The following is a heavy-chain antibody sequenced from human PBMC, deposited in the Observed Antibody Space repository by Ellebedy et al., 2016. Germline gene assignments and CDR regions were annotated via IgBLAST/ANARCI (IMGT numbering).Heavy chain of an antibody. J-gene: IGHJ4*02. D-gene: IGHD3-16*02. CDR3: KGGDDYVWGSYRSFDY. CDR1: GFTFSGSA. CDR2: IRSKANSYAT. V-gene: IGHV3-73*01. Sequence: GESLKISXAASGFTFSGSAMHWVRQASGKGLEWVGRIRSKANSYATAYAASVKGRFTISRDDSKNTAYLQMNSLKTEDTAVYYCKGGDDYVWGSYRSFDYWGQGTLVTVSS.